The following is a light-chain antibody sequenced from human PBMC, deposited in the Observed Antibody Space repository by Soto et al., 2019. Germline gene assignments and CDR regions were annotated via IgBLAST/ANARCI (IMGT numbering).Light chain of an antibody. V-gene: IGKV3-20*01. J-gene: IGKJ2*01. CDR1: QSVSSSY. CDR3: QQYGSSYT. Sequence: ENVLTQPPGTLSLSPGERVTLSCRASQSVSSSYLAWYQQKSGQAPRLLVYGASIRAIGIPDRFSGSGSGTDFTLTISGLEPEDFAVYYCQQYGSSYTFGQGTKLEIK. CDR2: GAS.